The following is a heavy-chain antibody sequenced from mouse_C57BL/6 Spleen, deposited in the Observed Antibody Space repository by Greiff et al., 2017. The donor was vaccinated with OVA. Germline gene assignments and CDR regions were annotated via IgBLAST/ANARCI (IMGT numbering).Heavy chain of an antibody. CDR3: ARRDYYAMDY. J-gene: IGHJ4*01. CDR2: IHPNSGST. CDR1: GYTFTSYW. Sequence: QVQLQQPGAELVKPGASVKLSCKASGYTFTSYWMHWVKQRPGQGLAWIGMIHPNSGSTNYNEKFKSKATLTVDKSSSTAYMQLSSLTSEDSAVYYCARRDYYAMDYWGQGTSVTVSS. V-gene: IGHV1-64*01.